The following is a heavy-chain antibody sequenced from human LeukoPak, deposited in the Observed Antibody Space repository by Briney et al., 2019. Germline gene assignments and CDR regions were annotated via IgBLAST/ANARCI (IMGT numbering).Heavy chain of an antibody. Sequence: GGSLRLSCSASGFTFRDYTVSWLRQAPGKGLEWVGLIRSEAYSGTTEYATSVKDRFTISRDDSNSIAYLHMNSLKTEDTAVYYCTDSSGYLLPDYWGQGTLVTVSS. J-gene: IGHJ4*02. V-gene: IGHV3-49*03. D-gene: IGHD3-22*01. CDR1: GFTFRDYT. CDR3: TDSSGYLLPDY. CDR2: IRSEAYSGTT.